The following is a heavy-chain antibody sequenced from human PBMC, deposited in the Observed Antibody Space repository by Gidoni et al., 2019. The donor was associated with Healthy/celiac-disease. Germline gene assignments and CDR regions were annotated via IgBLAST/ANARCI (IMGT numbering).Heavy chain of an antibody. V-gene: IGHV4-59*01. J-gene: IGHJ6*02. Sequence: QVHLQESGTGLVKPSETLSLTCTVSVGSISSSYWSWIRQPPGKGLEWIGYIYYSGSTNYNPSLKSRVTISVDTSKNQFSLKLSSVTAADTAVYYCARDFSYCSGGSCYYYGMDVWGQGTTVTVSS. CDR1: VGSISSSY. CDR3: ARDFSYCSGGSCYYYGMDV. CDR2: IYYSGST. D-gene: IGHD2-15*01.